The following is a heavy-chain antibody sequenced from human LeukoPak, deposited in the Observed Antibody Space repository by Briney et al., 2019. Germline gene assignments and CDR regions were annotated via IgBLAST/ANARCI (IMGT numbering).Heavy chain of an antibody. J-gene: IGHJ4*02. Sequence: GASVKVSCKASGYTFTNYGINWVRQAPGQGLEWMGWISAYNGNTNYAQKLQGRVTMTTDTSTSTAYMELRSLRSDDTAVYYCARVPPGGYYDFWSGYYSTPPDFDYWGQGTLVTVSS. D-gene: IGHD3-3*01. V-gene: IGHV1-18*01. CDR2: ISAYNGNT. CDR1: GYTFTNYG. CDR3: ARVPPGGYYDFWSGYYSTPPDFDY.